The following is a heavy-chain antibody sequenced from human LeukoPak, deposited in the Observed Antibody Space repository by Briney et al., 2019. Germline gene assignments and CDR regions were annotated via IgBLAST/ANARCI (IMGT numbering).Heavy chain of an antibody. D-gene: IGHD2-2*02. J-gene: IGHJ4*02. CDR2: IYFSGTT. V-gene: IGHV4-59*01. CDR3: ASRYTSDWYYFDY. CDR1: GVSISSYY. Sequence: TSETLSLTCTVSGVSISSYYWSWIRQPPGKGLEWLGHIYFSGTTNYNPSLKGRVNISMDMSKKQFSLKLSSVTAADTALYFCASRYTSDWYYFDYWGQGTLVTVSS.